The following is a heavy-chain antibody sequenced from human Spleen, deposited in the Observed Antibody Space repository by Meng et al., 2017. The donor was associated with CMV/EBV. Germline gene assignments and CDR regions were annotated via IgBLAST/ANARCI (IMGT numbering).Heavy chain of an antibody. CDR1: GSFIGTY. V-gene: IGHV4-34*01. Sequence: GSFIGTYWSWFRQPPGKGLEWIGEINHSGSTNYNPSLKSRVTISVDTSKNQFSLKLSSVTAADTAVYYCAREKYYYGSGTLRYFDYWGQGTLVTVSS. CDR2: INHSGST. D-gene: IGHD3-10*01. CDR3: AREKYYYGSGTLRYFDY. J-gene: IGHJ4*02.